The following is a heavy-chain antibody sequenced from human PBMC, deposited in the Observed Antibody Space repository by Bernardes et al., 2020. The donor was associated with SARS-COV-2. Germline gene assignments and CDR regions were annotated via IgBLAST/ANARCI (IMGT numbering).Heavy chain of an antibody. V-gene: IGHV3-7*01. Sequence: GGSLRLSCAASGFTFSHYWMIWVRQAPGQGLEWVANIKQDGTEQHYVDSVKGRFTISRDNAKNSLSLQMSSLRADDTAVYYCATSPMRPYFYDSTGYFDYWGQGTLVTVSS. CDR1: GFTFSHYW. D-gene: IGHD3-22*01. J-gene: IGHJ4*02. CDR2: IKQDGTEQ. CDR3: ATSPMRPYFYDSTGYFDY.